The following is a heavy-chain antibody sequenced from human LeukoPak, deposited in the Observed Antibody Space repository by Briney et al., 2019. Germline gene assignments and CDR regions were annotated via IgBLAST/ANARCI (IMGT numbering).Heavy chain of an antibody. J-gene: IGHJ4*02. D-gene: IGHD3-22*01. V-gene: IGHV3-7*01. Sequence: GGSLRLSCAASGFTFSSYWMSWVRQAPGKGLEWVANMNPDGSEKYFLDSVKGRFSISRDNAKSSLYLQMNSLRGDDTAVYYCARNRALYDSRRGYYYTEDDYWGQGTLVTVSS. CDR2: MNPDGSEK. CDR3: ARNRALYDSRRGYYYTEDDY. CDR1: GFTFSSYW.